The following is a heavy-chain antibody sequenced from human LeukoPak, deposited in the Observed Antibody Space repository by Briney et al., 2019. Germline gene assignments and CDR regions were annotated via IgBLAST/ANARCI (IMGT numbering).Heavy chain of an antibody. CDR2: ISYDGTNK. Sequence: PGRSLRLPCAASGFTFNRYTIHWVRQAPGKGLEWVAVISYDGTNKYYADSVKGRFTISRDNSKNTLYLQMNSLRAEDTAVYYCARDQIRYCSSSSCSYFDYWGQGTLVTVS. CDR1: GFTFNRYT. D-gene: IGHD2-2*01. J-gene: IGHJ4*02. CDR3: ARDQIRYCSSSSCSYFDY. V-gene: IGHV3-30-3*01.